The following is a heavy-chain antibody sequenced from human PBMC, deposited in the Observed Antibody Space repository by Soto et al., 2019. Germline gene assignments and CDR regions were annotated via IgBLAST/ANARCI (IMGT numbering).Heavy chain of an antibody. CDR3: AKGSCPHGVCYPDY. CDR2: IGGSGGST. D-gene: IGHD2-8*01. Sequence: EVQLLESGGGLVQPGGSLRLSCAASGFAFSNYAMSWVRQAPGKGLEWVSTIGGSGGSTHYADSVKGRFTFSRDNSKNTLYLQMNSLRAEDTAVYYCAKGSCPHGVCYPDYWGQGTLVTVSS. CDR1: GFAFSNYA. V-gene: IGHV3-23*01. J-gene: IGHJ4*02.